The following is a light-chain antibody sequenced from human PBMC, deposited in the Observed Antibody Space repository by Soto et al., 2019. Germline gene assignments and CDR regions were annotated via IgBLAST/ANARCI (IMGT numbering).Light chain of an antibody. CDR2: EVS. Sequence: QSVLTQPASVSGSPGQSITISCTGTSSDVGGYNYVSWFQHHPGKAPKLIIYEVSYRPSGVSARFSGSKSGDTASLTISGLQAEDEADSSCSSFTNTITRYAFGTGTKLTVL. J-gene: IGLJ1*01. CDR3: SSFTNTITRYA. V-gene: IGLV2-14*01. CDR1: SSDVGGYNY.